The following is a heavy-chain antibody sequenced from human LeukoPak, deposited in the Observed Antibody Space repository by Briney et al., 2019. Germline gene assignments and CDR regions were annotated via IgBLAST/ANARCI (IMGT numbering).Heavy chain of an antibody. J-gene: IGHJ4*02. CDR2: ISSSGSTI. Sequence: GGSLRLSCAASGFTFSSYEMNWVRQAPGKGLEWVSYISSSGSTIYYADSMKGRFTISRDNAKNSLYLQMNSLRAEDTAVYYCASMTGYSSGWPDYWGQGTLVTVSS. CDR3: ASMTGYSSGWPDY. D-gene: IGHD6-19*01. V-gene: IGHV3-48*03. CDR1: GFTFSSYE.